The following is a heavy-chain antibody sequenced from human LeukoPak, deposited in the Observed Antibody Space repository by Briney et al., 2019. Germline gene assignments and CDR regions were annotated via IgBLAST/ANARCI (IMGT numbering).Heavy chain of an antibody. CDR1: GDSVSSNSVT. CDR2: TYYRSTWYN. J-gene: IGHJ5*02. D-gene: IGHD2-2*01. V-gene: IGHV6-1*01. CDR3: ARRLTQYDCFDP. Sequence: SQTLSLTCAISGDSVSSNSVTWNWIRQSPSRGLEWLGRTYYRSTWYNDYAVSVRGRITVNPDTSKNQFSLHLNSVTPEDTAVYYYARRLTQYDCFDPWGQGILATVSS.